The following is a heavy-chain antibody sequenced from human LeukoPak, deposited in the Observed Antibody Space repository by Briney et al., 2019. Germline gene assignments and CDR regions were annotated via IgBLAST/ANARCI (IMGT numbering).Heavy chain of an antibody. J-gene: IGHJ4*02. CDR1: GGSISSSSCY. CDR3: ARGGVNSSGYWFY. V-gene: IGHV4-39*01. CDR2: IYYSGST. D-gene: IGHD3-22*01. Sequence: SETLSLTCTVSGGSISSSSCYWGWIRQPPGKGLEWIGSIYYSGSTYYNPSLKSRVTISVDTSKNQFSLKLSSVTAADTAVYYCARGGVNSSGYWFYWGQGTLVTVSS.